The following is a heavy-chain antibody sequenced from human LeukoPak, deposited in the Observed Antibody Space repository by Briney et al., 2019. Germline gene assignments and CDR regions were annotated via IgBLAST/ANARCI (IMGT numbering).Heavy chain of an antibody. V-gene: IGHV3-48*01. CDR3: ARGGGYGYGGYFDY. CDR1: GFTFSSYS. J-gene: IGHJ4*02. Sequence: GGSLRLSCEASGFTFSSYSMNWVRQAPGKGLEWVSYISSSSSTIYYADSVKGRFTISRDNAKSSLYLQMNSLRAEDTAVYYCARGGGYGYGGYFDYWGQGTLVTVSS. CDR2: ISSSSSTI. D-gene: IGHD5-18*01.